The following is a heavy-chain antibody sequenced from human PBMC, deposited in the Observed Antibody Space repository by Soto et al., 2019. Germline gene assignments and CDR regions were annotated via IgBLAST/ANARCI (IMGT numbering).Heavy chain of an antibody. CDR1: GYTFTSYG. D-gene: IGHD6-13*01. CDR2: ISAYNGNT. J-gene: IGHJ4*02. Sequence: ASVKVSCKASGYTFTSYGISWVRQAPGQGLEWMGWISAYNGNTNYAQKLQGRVTISVDTSKNQFSLKLSSVTAADTAVYYCARVPLAATIDYWGQGTPVTVSS. CDR3: ARVPLAATIDY. V-gene: IGHV1-18*01.